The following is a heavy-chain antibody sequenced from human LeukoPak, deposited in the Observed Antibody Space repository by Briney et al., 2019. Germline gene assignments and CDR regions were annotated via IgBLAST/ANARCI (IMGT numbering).Heavy chain of an antibody. V-gene: IGHV4-39*07. D-gene: IGHD3-16*01. J-gene: IGHJ6*03. CDR2: IYYSGST. CDR3: ARAIGELSFAYYYYYMDV. CDR1: GGSISSSSYY. Sequence: SETLSLTCTVSGGSISSSSYYWGWIRQPPGKGLEWIGSIYYSGSTYYNPSLKSRVTISVDTSKNQFSLKLRSVTAADTAVYYCARAIGELSFAYYYYYMDVWGKGTTVTVSS.